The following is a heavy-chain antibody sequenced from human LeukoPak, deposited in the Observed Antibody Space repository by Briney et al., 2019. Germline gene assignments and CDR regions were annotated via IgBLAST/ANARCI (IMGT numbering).Heavy chain of an antibody. Sequence: GGSLRLSCAASGFTFSSYEMNWVRQAPGKGLEWVSSISSSSGSIYYADSVKGRFTISRDNAKNSLFLQMNSLRAEDTAVYFCARGKYSSGWSDYWGQGTLVTVSS. J-gene: IGHJ4*02. D-gene: IGHD6-19*01. V-gene: IGHV3-21*01. CDR3: ARGKYSSGWSDY. CDR1: GFTFSSYE. CDR2: ISSSSGSI.